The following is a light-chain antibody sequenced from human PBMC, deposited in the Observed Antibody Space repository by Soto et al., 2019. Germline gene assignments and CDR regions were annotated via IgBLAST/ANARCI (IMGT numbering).Light chain of an antibody. CDR3: SSHTSSSTLV. J-gene: IGLJ3*02. CDR1: SSDVGGYNY. V-gene: IGLV2-14*01. CDR2: DVS. Sequence: QSALTQPASVSGSPGQSITISCTGTSSDVGGYNYVSWYQQHPGKAPKLMIYDVSNRPSGVSNRFSDSKSGNTASLTISVLQTEDEADYYCSSHTSSSTLVFGGGTKHTVL.